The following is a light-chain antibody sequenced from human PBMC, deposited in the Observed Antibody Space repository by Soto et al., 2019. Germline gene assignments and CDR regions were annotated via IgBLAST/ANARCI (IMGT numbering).Light chain of an antibody. CDR1: EDISNY. Sequence: DIQMTQSPSSLSASVGDRVTITCRANEDISNYLAWFQQRPGKVPKLLIYGASTLRSGVPPRFSGSGSGTDFTLTISSRQAEDVSTYYCQNYNRAPWTFGQGTMVESK. CDR3: QNYNRAPWT. CDR2: GAS. J-gene: IGKJ1*01. V-gene: IGKV1-27*01.